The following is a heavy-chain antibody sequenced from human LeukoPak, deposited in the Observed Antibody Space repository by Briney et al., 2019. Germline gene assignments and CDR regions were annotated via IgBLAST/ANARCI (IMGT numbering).Heavy chain of an antibody. CDR3: AKRLWAASGSYSPFDY. Sequence: GGSLRLSCAASGFSFSNYAMSWVRQAPGKGPEWVSGISGSGESTHYADSVKGRFTISRDNSKNTLSLHMHSLRAGDTAVYYCAKRLWAASGSYSPFDYWGQGTLVTVSS. V-gene: IGHV3-23*01. D-gene: IGHD3-10*01. CDR1: GFSFSNYA. CDR2: ISGSGEST. J-gene: IGHJ4*02.